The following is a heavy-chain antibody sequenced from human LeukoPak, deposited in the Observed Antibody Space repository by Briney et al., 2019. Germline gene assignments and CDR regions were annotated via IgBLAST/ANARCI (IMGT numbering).Heavy chain of an antibody. CDR3: ARCPPRGTYYYYMHV. V-gene: IGHV4-59*01. Sequence: PSETLSLTCTVSGGSISSYYWSCIRQPPGKGLEWIGYIYYSGSTNYNPSLKSRATISVDTSKNQFSLKLSSVTAADTAVYYCARCPPRGTYYYYMHVWGKGTTVTVSS. CDR2: IYYSGST. CDR1: GGSISSYY. J-gene: IGHJ6*03. D-gene: IGHD1-14*01.